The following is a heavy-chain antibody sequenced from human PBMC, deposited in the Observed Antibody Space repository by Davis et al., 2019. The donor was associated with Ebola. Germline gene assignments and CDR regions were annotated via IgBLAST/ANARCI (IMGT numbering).Heavy chain of an antibody. V-gene: IGHV4-4*02. CDR3: ARFHCTNGVCSFFDY. J-gene: IGHJ4*02. CDR2: ISHSGNT. Sequence: SETLSLTCAVSGASISSPNWWSWVRQPPGKGLEWIGEISHSGNTNYNPSVEIRATISSDMSKNQFSSRLSSVTAADTAVYFCARFHCTNGVCSFFDYWGQGTLVTVSS. D-gene: IGHD2-8*01. CDR1: GASISSPNW.